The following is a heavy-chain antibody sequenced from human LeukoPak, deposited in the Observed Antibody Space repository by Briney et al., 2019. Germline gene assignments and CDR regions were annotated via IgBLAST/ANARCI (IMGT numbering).Heavy chain of an antibody. V-gene: IGHV4-59*01. D-gene: IGHD3-3*01. J-gene: IGHJ4*02. CDR1: GGSISGYY. CDR2: IYYTGKT. Sequence: PSETLSLTCIVSGGSISGYYWSWIRQFPGKGLELVGHIYYTGKTVYNPSLKSRATILLDTSENQFSLKLRSVTTADTAVYYCARYRPSESRSEIATSLDYWGQGTLVTVSS. CDR3: ARYRPSESRSEIATSLDY.